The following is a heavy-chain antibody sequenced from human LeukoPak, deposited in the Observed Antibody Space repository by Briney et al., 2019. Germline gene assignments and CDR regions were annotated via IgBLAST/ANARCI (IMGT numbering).Heavy chain of an antibody. CDR3: ARTFTTYYYYMDV. J-gene: IGHJ6*03. V-gene: IGHV3-48*01. CDR2: ISGSGDTI. Sequence: GGSLRLSCAASGFTYSSYGMNWVRQAPGKGLEWISYISGSGDTIYNADSVKGRFAISRDNGQSSLYLQMNSLRGEDTAVYYCARTFTTYYYYMDVWGKGATVTVSS. CDR1: GFTYSSYG. D-gene: IGHD1-1*01.